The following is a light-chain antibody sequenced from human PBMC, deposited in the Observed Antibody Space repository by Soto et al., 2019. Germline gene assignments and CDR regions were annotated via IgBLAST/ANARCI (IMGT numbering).Light chain of an antibody. CDR2: GAS. CDR1: QSINSN. J-gene: IGKJ1*01. Sequence: EIVMTQSPATLSVSPGERATLSCRASQSINSNLAWYQQKPGQTPRLLIYGASTRATGIPARFSGSGSGTDFPLTISSLQSEFFAVYYCQQYNNWLTFGQGTKVEIK. CDR3: QQYNNWLT. V-gene: IGKV3-15*01.